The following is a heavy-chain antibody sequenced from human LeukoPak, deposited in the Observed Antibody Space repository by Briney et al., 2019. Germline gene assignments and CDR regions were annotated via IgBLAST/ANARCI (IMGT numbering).Heavy chain of an antibody. CDR3: ARGRYNDWPTSDY. Sequence: SETLSLTCVVSRGSLSGYHWNWIRQPPGRGREWFGEINHNGITSYNPSLKSRITISVDTSKNQLSLKLGSVTAADTAVYYCARGRYNDWPTSDYWGQGTLVTVAS. CDR1: RGSLSGYH. D-gene: IGHD1-1*01. J-gene: IGHJ4*02. CDR2: INHNGIT. V-gene: IGHV4-34*01.